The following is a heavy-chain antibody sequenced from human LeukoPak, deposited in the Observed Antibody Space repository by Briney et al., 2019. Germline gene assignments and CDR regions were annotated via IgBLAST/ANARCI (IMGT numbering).Heavy chain of an antibody. V-gene: IGHV3-64D*09. CDR3: VKSPSDGLDV. Sequence: GGSLRLSCAASGFTFSNYAMSWVRQAPGKGLEYVSNIFANGDIASYAASVKGRFTTSRDNSKNTLYLQMSSLRPEDTAVYYCVKSPSDGLDVWGQGATVTVSS. CDR2: IFANGDIA. CDR1: GFTFSNYA. J-gene: IGHJ6*02.